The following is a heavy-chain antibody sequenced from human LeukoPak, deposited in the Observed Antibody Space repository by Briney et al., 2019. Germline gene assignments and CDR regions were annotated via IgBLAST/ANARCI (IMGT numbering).Heavy chain of an antibody. CDR2: IYYSGST. D-gene: IGHD5-12*01. J-gene: IGHJ5*02. Sequence: PSETLSLTCTVSGGSISSSSYYWGWIRQPPGKGLQWIGNIYYSGSTYYNPSLKSRVTISVDTSKNQFSLKLSSVTAADTAVYYCARGESGYDRWGQGTLVTVSS. CDR1: GGSISSSSYY. V-gene: IGHV4-39*01. CDR3: ARGESGYDR.